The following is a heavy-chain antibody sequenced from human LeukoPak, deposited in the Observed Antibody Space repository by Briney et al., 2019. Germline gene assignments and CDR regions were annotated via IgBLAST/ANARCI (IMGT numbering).Heavy chain of an antibody. CDR3: ARGDDAFDI. CDR1: GFTFSSYE. V-gene: IGHV3-48*03. J-gene: IGHJ3*02. Sequence: GGSLRLSCAASGFTFSSYEMNWVRQAPGKGLEWVSYISSSGSTIYYADSVKGRFTISRDNAKNSLYLQMNSLRAEDTAVYYYARGDDAFDIWGQGTMVTVSS. CDR2: ISSSGSTI.